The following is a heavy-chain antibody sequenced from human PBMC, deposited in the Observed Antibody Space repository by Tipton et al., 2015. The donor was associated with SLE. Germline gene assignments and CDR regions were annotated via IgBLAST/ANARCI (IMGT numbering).Heavy chain of an antibody. Sequence: SLRLSCAASGFTFDDYAMHWVRQAPGKGLEWVSGISWNSGSIGYADSVKGRFTISRDNAKNSLYLQMNSLRAEDTALYYCAKGGAHPYYYGSGSYYKGMDVWGKGTTVTVSS. CDR2: ISWNSGSI. D-gene: IGHD3-10*01. CDR1: GFTFDDYA. V-gene: IGHV3-9*01. CDR3: AKGGAHPYYYGSGSYYKGMDV. J-gene: IGHJ6*03.